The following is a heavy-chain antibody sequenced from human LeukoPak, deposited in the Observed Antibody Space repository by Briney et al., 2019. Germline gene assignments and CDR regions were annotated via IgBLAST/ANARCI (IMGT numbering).Heavy chain of an antibody. CDR1: GGSISSGGYY. CDR2: IYYSGST. J-gene: IGHJ4*02. Sequence: ASETLSLTCTVSGGSISSGGYYWSWIRQHPGKGLEWIGYIYYSGSTYYNPSLKSRVTISVDTSKNQFSLKLSSVTAADTAVYYCALRTHSGGYPFDYWGLGTLVTVSS. CDR3: ALRTHSGGYPFDY. D-gene: IGHD3-22*01. V-gene: IGHV4-31*03.